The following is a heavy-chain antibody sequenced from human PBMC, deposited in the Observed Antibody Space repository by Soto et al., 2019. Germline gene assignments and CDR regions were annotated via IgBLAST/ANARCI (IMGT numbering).Heavy chain of an antibody. D-gene: IGHD3-3*01. V-gene: IGHV1-69*06. CDR3: NRGAEYDFWIGYL. CDR1: GGTSTRYA. J-gene: IGHJ4*02. CDR2: IVPMFGTS. Sequence: QERLVQSGAEVRKPGSSVKVSCKVTGGTSTRYAINWVRQAPGQGLEWMGGIVPMFGTSKYAQKFQGRVTITADTSTNLAYMELISLRSEDTAVYYCNRGAEYDFWIGYLWGQGTLVSVSS.